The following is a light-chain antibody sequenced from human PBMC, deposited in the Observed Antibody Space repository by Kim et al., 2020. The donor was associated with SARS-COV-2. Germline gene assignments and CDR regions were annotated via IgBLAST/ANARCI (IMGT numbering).Light chain of an antibody. V-gene: IGLV1-47*01. Sequence: QSVLTQPPSASGTPGQRVTISCSGSSSNIGSNCVYWYQQLPGTAPKLLIYRNNQRPSGVPDRFSGSKSGTSASLAISGLRSEDEADYYCAAWDDNLSGVVFGGGTQLTVL. CDR2: RNN. J-gene: IGLJ2*01. CDR3: AAWDDNLSGVV. CDR1: SSNIGSNC.